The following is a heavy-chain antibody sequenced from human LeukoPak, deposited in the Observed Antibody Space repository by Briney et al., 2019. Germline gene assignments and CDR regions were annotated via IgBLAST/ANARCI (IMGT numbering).Heavy chain of an antibody. Sequence: GGSLRLSCAASGFTFSSYAMHWVRQAPGKGLEWVAVISYDGSNKYYADSVKGQFTISRDNAKNSLYLQMNSLRAEDTAVYYCARDGVPNSVLERHKYYYYGMDVWGQGTTVTVSS. CDR3: ARDGVPNSVLERHKYYYYGMDV. V-gene: IGHV3-30-3*01. CDR1: GFTFSSYA. D-gene: IGHD4-23*01. J-gene: IGHJ6*02. CDR2: ISYDGSNK.